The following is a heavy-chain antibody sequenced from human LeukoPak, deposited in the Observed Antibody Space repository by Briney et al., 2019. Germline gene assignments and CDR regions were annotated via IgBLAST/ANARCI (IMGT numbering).Heavy chain of an antibody. V-gene: IGHV4-59*01. CDR2: IYYSGST. J-gene: IGHJ4*02. CDR1: GGSISSYY. CDR3: ARSRGIAARFTYDY. Sequence: PSETLSLTCTVSGGSISSYYWSWIRQPPGKGLEWIGYIYYSGSTNYNPSLKSRVTISVDTSKNQFSLKLSSATAADTAVYYCARSRGIAARFTYDYWGQGTLVTVSS. D-gene: IGHD6-6*01.